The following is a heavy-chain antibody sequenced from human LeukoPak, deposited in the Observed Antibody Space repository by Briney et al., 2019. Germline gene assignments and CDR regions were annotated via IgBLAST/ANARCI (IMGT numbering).Heavy chain of an antibody. D-gene: IGHD3-10*01. CDR1: GFTFSSYA. V-gene: IGHV3-23*01. Sequence: GGSLRLSCAASGFTFSSYAMSWVRQAPGKGLEWVSAISGSGGSTYYADSVKGRFTISRDNAKNTVLQMSSLRAEDTALYYCARKSASGNYPLDYWGQGTLVTVSS. CDR2: ISGSGGST. CDR3: ARKSASGNYPLDY. J-gene: IGHJ4*02.